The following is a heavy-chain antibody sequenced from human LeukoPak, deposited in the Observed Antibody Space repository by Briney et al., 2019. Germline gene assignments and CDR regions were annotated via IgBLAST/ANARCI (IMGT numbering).Heavy chain of an antibody. CDR1: GGSIRSYC. CDR3: AGGERAPRY. J-gene: IGHJ4*02. Sequence: SETLSLTCTVSGGSIRSYCWIWIRQPAGKGLEWIGRIYTSGSTNYNPSLKSRVTMSVDTSKNQFSLKLTSVTAADTAVYYCAGGERAPRYWGQGALVTVSS. D-gene: IGHD3-16*01. CDR2: IYTSGST. V-gene: IGHV4-4*07.